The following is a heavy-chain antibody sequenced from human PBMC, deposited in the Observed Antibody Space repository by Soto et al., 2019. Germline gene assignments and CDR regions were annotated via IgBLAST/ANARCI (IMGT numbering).Heavy chain of an antibody. D-gene: IGHD3-10*01. J-gene: IGHJ4*02. CDR2: TDGSGRRT. CDR1: GFTLRNYA. CDR3: AKGVRDYIIFHDC. V-gene: IGHV3-23*01. Sequence: EVQLLESGGGLAPPGGSLRLSCAASGFTLRNYAMSWVRQAPGKGLEWVSVTDGSGRRTSYAESVKGRFTISRDNSKNMVYLEMDGLRVEDTAVYYCAKGVRDYIIFHDCWGQGTLVTVSS.